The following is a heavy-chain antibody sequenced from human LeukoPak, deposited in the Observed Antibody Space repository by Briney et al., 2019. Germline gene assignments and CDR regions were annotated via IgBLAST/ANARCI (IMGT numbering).Heavy chain of an antibody. CDR1: GFTFSTSW. Sequence: GGSLRLSCAASGFTFSTSWMSWVRQVPGKGLEWVANIKKDGSETYYVDSVKGRFTISRDNAKNSLYPQMNSLRAEDTAMYYCARGRYSGTTYYFDYWGQGTLVTVSS. J-gene: IGHJ4*02. CDR3: ARGRYSGTTYYFDY. CDR2: IKKDGSET. V-gene: IGHV3-7*03. D-gene: IGHD5-12*01.